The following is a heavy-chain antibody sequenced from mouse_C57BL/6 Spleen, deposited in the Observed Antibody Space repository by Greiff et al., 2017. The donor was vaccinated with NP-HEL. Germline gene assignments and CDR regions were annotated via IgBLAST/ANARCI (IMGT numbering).Heavy chain of an antibody. CDR2: IYPGDGDT. V-gene: IGHV1-82*01. J-gene: IGHJ4*01. CDR3: ARRYYGSNAMDY. D-gene: IGHD1-1*01. CDR1: GYAFSSSW. Sequence: QVHVKQSGPELVKPGASVKISCKASGYAFSSSWMNWVKQRPGKGLEWIGRIYPGDGDTNSNGKFKGKATLTADKSSSTAYMQLSSLTSEDSAVYFCARRYYGSNAMDYWGQGTSVTVSS.